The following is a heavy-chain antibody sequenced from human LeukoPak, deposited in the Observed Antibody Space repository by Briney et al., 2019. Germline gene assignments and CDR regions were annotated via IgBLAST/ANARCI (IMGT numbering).Heavy chain of an antibody. V-gene: IGHV1-18*01. Sequence: GASVKVSCTASGYTFTSYGISWVRQAPGQGLEWMGWISAYNGNTNYAQKLQGRVTMTTDTSTSTAYMELRSLRSDDTAVYYCARDLVGVGYDFWSGYYDPYYYYGMDVWGQGTTVTVSS. CDR1: GYTFTSYG. D-gene: IGHD3-3*01. J-gene: IGHJ6*02. CDR3: ARDLVGVGYDFWSGYYDPYYYYGMDV. CDR2: ISAYNGNT.